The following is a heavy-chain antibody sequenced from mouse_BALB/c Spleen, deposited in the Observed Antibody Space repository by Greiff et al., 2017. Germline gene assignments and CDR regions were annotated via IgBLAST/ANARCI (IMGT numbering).Heavy chain of an antibody. CDR2: ISSGGST. Sequence: EVKLVESGGGLVKPGGSLKLSCAASGFTFSSYAMSWVRQTPEKRLEWVASISSGGSTYYPDSVKGRFTISRDNARNILYLRMSSLRSEDTAMYYCARGHGNYEYFDVWGAGTTVTVSS. D-gene: IGHD2-1*01. CDR3: ARGHGNYEYFDV. CDR1: GFTFSSYA. J-gene: IGHJ1*01. V-gene: IGHV5-6-5*01.